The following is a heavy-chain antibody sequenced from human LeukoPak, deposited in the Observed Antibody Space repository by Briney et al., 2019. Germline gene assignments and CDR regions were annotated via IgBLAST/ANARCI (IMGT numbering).Heavy chain of an antibody. Sequence: SQTLSLTCAVSGGSISSGGYSWSWIRQPPGKGLEWIGYIYHSGSTYYNPSLKSRVTISVDRSKIQFSLKLSSVTAADTAVHYCARSVISPSKRYYFDYWGQGTLVTVSS. CDR1: GGSISSGGYS. D-gene: IGHD2-21*01. CDR3: ARSVISPSKRYYFDY. CDR2: IYHSGST. V-gene: IGHV4-30-2*01. J-gene: IGHJ4*02.